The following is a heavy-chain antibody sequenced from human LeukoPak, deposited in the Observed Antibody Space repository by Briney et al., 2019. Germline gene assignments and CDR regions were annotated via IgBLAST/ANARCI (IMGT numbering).Heavy chain of an antibody. Sequence: ASVKLSCNASGYTFTSYGISWVRQSPGQRLEWMGWISAYNGNTNYAQKLQGRVTMPTDTSTSTAYMELRNLRSDDPAVYYCSRVVSRWRGIDSSPDAFDIWGQGTMVTVSS. V-gene: IGHV1-18*01. J-gene: IGHJ3*02. CDR1: GYTFTSYG. D-gene: IGHD1-1*01. CDR3: SRVVSRWRGIDSSPDAFDI. CDR2: ISAYNGNT.